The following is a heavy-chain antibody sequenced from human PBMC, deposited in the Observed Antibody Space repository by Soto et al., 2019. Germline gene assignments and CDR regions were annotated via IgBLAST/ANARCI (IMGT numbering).Heavy chain of an antibody. D-gene: IGHD3-16*01. Sequence: QVQLQESGPGLVKPSQTLSLTCTVSGDSISRGGYYWSWIRQHPGKGLEWIGYIYYSGSTYYNPSLKSRVTISVDTSKNQFSLKLSSVTAADTAVYYCARDQGQRPWGDYYYGMDVWGQGTTVTVSS. J-gene: IGHJ6*02. V-gene: IGHV4-31*03. CDR2: IYYSGST. CDR1: GDSISRGGYY. CDR3: ARDQGQRPWGDYYYGMDV.